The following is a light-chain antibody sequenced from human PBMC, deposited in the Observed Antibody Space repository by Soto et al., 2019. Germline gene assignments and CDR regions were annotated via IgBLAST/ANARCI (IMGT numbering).Light chain of an antibody. CDR2: CNI. CDR1: SSNIGAGYD. V-gene: IGLV1-40*01. CDR3: QSYDSSLSGYVV. Sequence: QSVLTQPPSVSGAPGQRVTISCTGSSSNIGAGYDVHWYQQLPGTAPKLLIYCNINRPSGVPDRFSGSKSGTSASLAITGLQAEDEADYYCQSYDSSLSGYVVFGGGPKVTVL. J-gene: IGLJ2*01.